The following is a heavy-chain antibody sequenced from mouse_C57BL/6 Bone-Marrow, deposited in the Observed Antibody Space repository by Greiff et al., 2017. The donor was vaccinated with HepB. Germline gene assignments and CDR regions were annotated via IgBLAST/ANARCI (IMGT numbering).Heavy chain of an antibody. D-gene: IGHD1-1*01. J-gene: IGHJ4*01. CDR1: GYTFTDYY. V-gene: IGHV1-19*01. Sequence: VQLQQSGPVLVKPGASVKMSCKASGYTFTDYYMNWVKQSHGKSLEWIGVINPYNGGTSYNQKFKGKATLTVDKSSSTAYMELNSLTSEYSAVYYCAKDYYGSSWDAMDYWGQGTSVTVSS. CDR2: INPYNGGT. CDR3: AKDYYGSSWDAMDY.